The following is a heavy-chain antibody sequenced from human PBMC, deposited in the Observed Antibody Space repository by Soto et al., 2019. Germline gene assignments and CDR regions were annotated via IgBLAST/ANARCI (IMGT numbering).Heavy chain of an antibody. CDR3: ARGRSLYYGMDV. J-gene: IGHJ6*02. V-gene: IGHV1-2*02. CDR2: INPNSGGT. Sequence: ASVKVSCKASGYTFTGYYMHWVRQAPGQGLEWMGWINPNSGGTNYAQKLQGRVTMTRDTSISTAYMELSRLRSDDTAVYYCARGRSLYYGMDVWGQGTMVTVSS. CDR1: GYTFTGYY. D-gene: IGHD3-10*01.